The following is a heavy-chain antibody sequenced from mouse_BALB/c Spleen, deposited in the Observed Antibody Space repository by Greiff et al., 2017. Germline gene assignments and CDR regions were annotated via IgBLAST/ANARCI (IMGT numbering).Heavy chain of an antibody. V-gene: IGHV2-6-7*01. CDR1: GFSLTGYG. D-gene: IGHD2-14*01. CDR2: IWGDGST. Sequence: QVQLKESGPGLVAPSQSLSITCTVSGFSLTGYGVNWVRQPPGKGLEWLGMIWGDGSTDYNSALKSRLSISKDNSKSQVFLKMNSLQTDDTARYYCASHRYDRVCYAMDYWGQGTSVTVSS. CDR3: ASHRYDRVCYAMDY. J-gene: IGHJ4*01.